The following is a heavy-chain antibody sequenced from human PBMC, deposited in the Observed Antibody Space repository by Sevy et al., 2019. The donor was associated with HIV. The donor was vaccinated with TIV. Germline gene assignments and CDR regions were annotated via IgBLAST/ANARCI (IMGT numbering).Heavy chain of an antibody. V-gene: IGHV3-15*01. D-gene: IGHD4-17*01. J-gene: IGHJ4*02. Sequence: GGSLRLSCAASGFTFHNAWMSWVRQAPGKGLEWIGRIKSKGDGGTTDFAAPVKGRFTISRDDSQNKLFLQMNSLKTEDTAVYYCTSMTTVEGVFDFWGQGTLVTVSS. CDR3: TSMTTVEGVFDF. CDR1: GFTFHNAW. CDR2: IKSKGDGGTT.